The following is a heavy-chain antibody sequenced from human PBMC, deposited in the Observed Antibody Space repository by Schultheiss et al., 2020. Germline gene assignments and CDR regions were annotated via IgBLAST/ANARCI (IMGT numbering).Heavy chain of an antibody. D-gene: IGHD6-13*01. CDR3: ARAQTFRNSRGGMDV. CDR1: GDSVSSNIAA. V-gene: IGHV6-1*01. CDR2: TYYRSKWYN. Sequence: TLSLTCAISGDSVSSNIAAWNWIRQSPSRGLEWLGRTYYRSKWYNDYAVSVKSRITINPDTSKNQFSLQLNSVTPEDTAVYYCARAQTFRNSRGGMDVWGQGTTVTVSS. J-gene: IGHJ6*02.